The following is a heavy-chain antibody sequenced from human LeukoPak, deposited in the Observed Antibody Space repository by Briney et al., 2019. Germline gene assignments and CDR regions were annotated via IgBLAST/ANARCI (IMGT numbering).Heavy chain of an antibody. CDR1: GGSISSYY. Sequence: SETLSLTCTVSGGSISSYYWSWIRQPPGKGLEWIGYIYYSGSTNYNPSLKSRVTISVDTSKNQFSLRLSSVTDADTAVYYCAREWPVGDSYGRGPFDYWGQGTLVTVSS. D-gene: IGHD5-18*01. J-gene: IGHJ4*02. V-gene: IGHV4-59*12. CDR2: IYYSGST. CDR3: AREWPVGDSYGRGPFDY.